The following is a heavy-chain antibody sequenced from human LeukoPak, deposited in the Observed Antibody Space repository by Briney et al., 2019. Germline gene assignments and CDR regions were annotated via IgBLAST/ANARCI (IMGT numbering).Heavy chain of an antibody. CDR2: IKQDGSEK. D-gene: IGHD3-9*01. Sequence: GGSLRLSCAASGFTFSSYWMSWVRQAPGKGLEWVANIKQDGSEKYYVDSVKGRFTISRDNAKNSLYLQMNSLRAEDTAVYYCARDHPYYDISGPRFDYWGRGTRVTVSS. J-gene: IGHJ4*02. CDR1: GFTFSSYW. CDR3: ARDHPYYDISGPRFDY. V-gene: IGHV3-7*01.